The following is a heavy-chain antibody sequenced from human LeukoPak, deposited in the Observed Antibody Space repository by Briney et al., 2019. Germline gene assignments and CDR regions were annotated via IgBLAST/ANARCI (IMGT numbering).Heavy chain of an antibody. Sequence: SAPLSPTSTVGGTSTSSHFCSWLQPPPEKGVGWSGFIYYSGSTNYNHSLKSRVTISVDTSKNQFSLKLSSVTAADTAVYYCARLGNTNYYYMAGWEKATTVTVSS. CDR2: IYYSGST. CDR1: GTSTSSHF. D-gene: IGHD2/OR15-2a*01. V-gene: IGHV4-59*11. J-gene: IGHJ6*03. CDR3: ARLGNTNYYYMAG.